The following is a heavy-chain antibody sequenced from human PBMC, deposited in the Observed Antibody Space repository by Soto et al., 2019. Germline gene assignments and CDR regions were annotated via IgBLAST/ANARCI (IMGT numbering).Heavy chain of an antibody. V-gene: IGHV1-8*01. CDR3: AREDTIFGSYYGMDV. J-gene: IGHJ6*02. D-gene: IGHD3-3*01. CDR2: MNPNSGNT. CDR1: GYTFTSYD. Sequence: QVQLVQSGAEVKKPGASVKVSCKASGYTFTSYDINWVRQATGQGLEWMGWMNPNSGNTGYAQKFQGRVTMTRNTSXITAYMELSSLRSEDTAVYYCAREDTIFGSYYGMDVWGQGTTVTVSS.